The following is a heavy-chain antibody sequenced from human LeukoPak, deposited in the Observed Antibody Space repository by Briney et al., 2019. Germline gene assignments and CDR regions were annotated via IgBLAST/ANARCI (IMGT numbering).Heavy chain of an antibody. D-gene: IGHD2-15*01. CDR2: FSGSSGRT. CDR3: AKRYCSGGSCYHRYFDY. CDR1: GFTFSTSS. J-gene: IGHJ4*02. V-gene: IGHV3-23*01. Sequence: GGSLRLSCAASGFTFSTSSMSWVRQAPGRGLEWVSLFSGSSGRTYYADSVKGRFTISRDNSKNTLDLHMNSLRAEDTAIYYCAKRYCSGGSCYHRYFDYWGQGTLVTVSS.